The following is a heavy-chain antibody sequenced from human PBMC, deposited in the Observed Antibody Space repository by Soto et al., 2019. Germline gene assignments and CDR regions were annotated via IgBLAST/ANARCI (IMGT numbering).Heavy chain of an antibody. Sequence: SETLSRTCTVSGGYIGSGDYYWSWIRQPPGKGLEWIGYIYYSGSTYYNPSLKSRVTISVDTSKNQFSLMLSSVTAADAAVYYCARVGAYCSSTSCYYYYGMDVLGQGTTVTVSS. J-gene: IGHJ6*02. V-gene: IGHV4-30-4*01. CDR2: IYYSGST. CDR3: ARVGAYCSSTSCYYYYGMDV. D-gene: IGHD2-2*01. CDR1: GGYIGSGDYY.